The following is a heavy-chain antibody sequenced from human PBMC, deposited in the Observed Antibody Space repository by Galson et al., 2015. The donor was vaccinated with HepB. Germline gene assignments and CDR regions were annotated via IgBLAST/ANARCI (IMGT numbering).Heavy chain of an antibody. Sequence: PALVKPTQTLTLTCTFSGFSLSTSGMCVGWIRQPPGKALEWLALIDWDNERYFSASLKTRLSISKDTSKNQVVLTMTSMDPVDTGTYYCARIDRRSAAGFDFWGQGSLVTVSS. D-gene: IGHD6-25*01. V-gene: IGHV2-70*13. CDR3: ARIDRRSAAGFDF. CDR1: GFSLSTSGMC. J-gene: IGHJ4*02. CDR2: IDWDNER.